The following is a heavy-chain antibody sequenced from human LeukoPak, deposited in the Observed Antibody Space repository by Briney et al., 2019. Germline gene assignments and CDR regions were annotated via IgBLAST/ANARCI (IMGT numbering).Heavy chain of an antibody. V-gene: IGHV4-39*01. CDR3: ARRLVVVTAAMAQFDY. Sequence: SETLSLTCTVSGGSISSSSYYWGWIRQPPGKGLEWIGSIYYSGSTYYNPSLKSQVTISVDTSKNQFSLKLSSVTAADTAVYYCARRLVVVTAAMAQFDYWGQGTLVTVSS. CDR1: GGSISSSSYY. J-gene: IGHJ4*02. D-gene: IGHD2-2*01. CDR2: IYYSGST.